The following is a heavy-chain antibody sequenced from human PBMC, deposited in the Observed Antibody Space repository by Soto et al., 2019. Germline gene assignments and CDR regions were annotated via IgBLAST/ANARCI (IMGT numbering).Heavy chain of an antibody. CDR3: ARLQAAVPHY. D-gene: IGHD6-13*01. Sequence: QLQLQESGPGLVMPSETLSLTCTVSGDSISGSPYFWGWIRQPPGKRLEWIGSIFYDGYTLYTPSLRSRVTISVDTSKNQFSLKLASVVAADTATYFCARLQAAVPHYWGQGTLVTVSS. J-gene: IGHJ4*02. CDR2: IFYDGYT. V-gene: IGHV4-39*01. CDR1: GDSISGSPYF.